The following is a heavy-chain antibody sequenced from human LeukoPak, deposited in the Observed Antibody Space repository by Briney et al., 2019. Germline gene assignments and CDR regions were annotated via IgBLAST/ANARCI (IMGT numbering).Heavy chain of an antibody. CDR3: ARGLEELPLHYFVY. CDR1: GGSFSGYY. V-gene: IGHV4-34*01. D-gene: IGHD1-26*01. Sequence: PSETLSLTCAVYGGSFSGYYWSWIRQPPGKGLEWIGEINHSGSTNYNPSLKSRVTISVDTSKNQFSLKLSSVTAADTAVYYCARGLEELPLHYFVYWGQGTLVTVSS. CDR2: INHSGST. J-gene: IGHJ4*02.